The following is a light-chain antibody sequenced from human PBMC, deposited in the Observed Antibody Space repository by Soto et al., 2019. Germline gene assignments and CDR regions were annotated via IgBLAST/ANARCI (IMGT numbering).Light chain of an antibody. CDR3: QQYGSSPVT. CDR2: GAS. V-gene: IGKV3-20*01. Sequence: EIVLTQSPGTLSLSPGERATLSCRASQSVNSRYLAWYQQKPGQAPRLLIYGASSRATGIADRFSGSGSGTDFTLTISRLEPEDFAVYYCQQYGSSPVTFGQGTKVEI. J-gene: IGKJ1*01. CDR1: QSVNSRY.